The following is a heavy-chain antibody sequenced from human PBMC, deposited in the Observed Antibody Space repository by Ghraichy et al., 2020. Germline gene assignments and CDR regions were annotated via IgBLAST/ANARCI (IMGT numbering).Heavy chain of an antibody. Sequence: SLRLSCAASGFTFSSNWMTWVRQAPGEGLEWVANINQDGTEIYYVDSVKGRFTISRDNAKNSLYLQMNSLRDEDTAVYFCAGGDAMDVWGRGTTVTVSS. CDR2: INQDGTEI. CDR3: AGGDAMDV. J-gene: IGHJ6*02. CDR1: GFTFSSNW. V-gene: IGHV3-7*01.